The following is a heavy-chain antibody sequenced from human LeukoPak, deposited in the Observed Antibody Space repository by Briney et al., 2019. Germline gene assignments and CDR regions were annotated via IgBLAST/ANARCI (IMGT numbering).Heavy chain of an antibody. CDR2: IRYDGSNK. V-gene: IGHV3-30*02. CDR1: GFTFSSYG. J-gene: IGHJ6*03. D-gene: IGHD2-2*01. Sequence: GGSLRLSCAASGFTFSSYGMHWVRQAPGKGLEWVAFIRYDGSNKYYADSVKGRFAISRDNAKNTLYLQMNSLRAEDTAVYYCARDGHGIVPYYYYMDVWGKGTTVTVSS. CDR3: ARDGHGIVPYYYYMDV.